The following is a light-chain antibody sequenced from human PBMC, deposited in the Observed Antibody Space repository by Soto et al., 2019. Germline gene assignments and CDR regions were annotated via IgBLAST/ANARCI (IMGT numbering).Light chain of an antibody. V-gene: IGKV3-20*01. CDR2: GVS. J-gene: IGKJ5*01. CDR3: QQYIIPTT. CDR1: QSVSSSY. Sequence: EIVLTQSPGTLSLSPGERATLSCRASQSVSSSYLAWYQQKPGQAPRLLIYGVSSRATGVPDRFSGSGSGTDFTLTISRLEPEDFAVYYCQQYIIPTTFGQGTRLEIK.